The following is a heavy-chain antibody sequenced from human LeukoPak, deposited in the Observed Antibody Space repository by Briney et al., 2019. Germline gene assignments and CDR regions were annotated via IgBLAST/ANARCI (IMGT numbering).Heavy chain of an antibody. Sequence: GASVKVPCKASGYTFTSYDINWVRQATGQGLEWMGWMNPNSGNTGYAQKFQGRVTMTRNTSISTAYMELSSLRSEDTAVYYCSTDMITFGGVIPFDPWGQGTLVTVSS. CDR2: MNPNSGNT. CDR1: GYTFTSYD. J-gene: IGHJ5*02. CDR3: STDMITFGGVIPFDP. D-gene: IGHD3-16*02. V-gene: IGHV1-8*01.